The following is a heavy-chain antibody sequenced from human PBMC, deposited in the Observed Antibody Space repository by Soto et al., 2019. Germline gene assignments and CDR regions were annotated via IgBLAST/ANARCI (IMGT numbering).Heavy chain of an antibody. D-gene: IGHD3-3*01. V-gene: IGHV3-48*03. CDR3: ARDQSITIFGVLRWYGMDV. CDR2: ISSSGSTI. CDR1: GFTFSSYE. Sequence: QPGGSLRLSCAASGFTFSSYEMNWVRQAPGKGLEWVSYISSSGSTIYYADSVKGRFTISRDNAKNSLYLQMNSLRAEDTAVYYCARDQSITIFGVLRWYGMDVWGQGTTVTVSS. J-gene: IGHJ6*02.